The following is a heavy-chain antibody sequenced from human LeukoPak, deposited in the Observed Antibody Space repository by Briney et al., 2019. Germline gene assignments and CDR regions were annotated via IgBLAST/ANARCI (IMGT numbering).Heavy chain of an antibody. CDR2: INHSGST. CDR1: GGSFSGYY. CDR3: ARTTRIFGVARRTFFGY. D-gene: IGHD3-3*02. J-gene: IGHJ4*02. Sequence: SETLSLTCAVYGGSFSGYYWSWICQPPGKGLEWIGEINHSGSTNYNPSLKSRVTISVDTSKNQFSLKLSSVTAADTAVYYCARTTRIFGVARRTFFGYWGQGTLVTVSP. V-gene: IGHV4-34*01.